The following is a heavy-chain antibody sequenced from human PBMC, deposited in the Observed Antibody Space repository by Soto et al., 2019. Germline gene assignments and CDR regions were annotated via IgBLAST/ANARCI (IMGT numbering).Heavy chain of an antibody. J-gene: IGHJ6*02. Sequence: PSETLSLTCSVSGGSISSGYYYWSWIRQPPGKGLEWIGNIYYSGNTYYNPSLKSRLIISIDTSKNQFSLKVGSVTAADTAVYYCARQTTGDYYDSSGYPTGRYYYGMDVWGQGTTVTVSS. CDR2: IYYSGNT. CDR1: GGSISSGYYY. V-gene: IGHV4-30-4*01. CDR3: ARQTTGDYYDSSGYPTGRYYYGMDV. D-gene: IGHD3-22*01.